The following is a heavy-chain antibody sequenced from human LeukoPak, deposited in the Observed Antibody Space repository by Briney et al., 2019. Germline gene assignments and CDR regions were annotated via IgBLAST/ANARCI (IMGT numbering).Heavy chain of an antibody. Sequence: PGGSLRLSCAASGFTFSTYWMSWVRQAPGKGLEWVAFVRYDGSNKYYADSVKGRFTISRDNSKNTLYLQMNSLRAEDTAVYYCAKGRVNSGYDYFDYWGQGTLVTVSS. J-gene: IGHJ4*02. CDR3: AKGRVNSGYDYFDY. D-gene: IGHD5-12*01. CDR1: GFTFSTYW. CDR2: VRYDGSNK. V-gene: IGHV3-30*02.